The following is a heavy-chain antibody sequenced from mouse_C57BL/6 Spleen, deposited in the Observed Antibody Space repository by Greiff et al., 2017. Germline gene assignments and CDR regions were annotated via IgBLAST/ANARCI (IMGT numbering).Heavy chain of an antibody. CDR3: ASNWDAGFAY. J-gene: IGHJ3*01. CDR2: IDPSDSYT. D-gene: IGHD4-1*01. Sequence: VQLQQPGAELVMPGASVKLSCKASGYTFTSYWMHWVKQRPGQGLEWIGEIDPSDSYTNYNQKFKGKSTLTADKSSSTAYMQLSSLTSEDSAVYYCASNWDAGFAYWGQGTMVTVSA. CDR1: GYTFTSYW. V-gene: IGHV1-69*01.